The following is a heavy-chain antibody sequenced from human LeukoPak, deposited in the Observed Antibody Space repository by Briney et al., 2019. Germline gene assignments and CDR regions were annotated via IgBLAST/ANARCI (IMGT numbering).Heavy chain of an antibody. CDR1: GGSFSGYY. Sequence: SETLSLTCAVYGGSFSGYYWSWVRQPPGKGLEWIGEINHSGSTNYNPSLKGRVTISVDTSKNQFSLKLSSVTAADTAVYYCASGGYYDSSGQNWGQGTLVTVSS. J-gene: IGHJ4*02. CDR2: INHSGST. V-gene: IGHV4-34*01. D-gene: IGHD3-22*01. CDR3: ASGGYYDSSGQN.